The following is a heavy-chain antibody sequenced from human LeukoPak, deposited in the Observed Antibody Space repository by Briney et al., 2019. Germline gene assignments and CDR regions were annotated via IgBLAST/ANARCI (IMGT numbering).Heavy chain of an antibody. CDR1: GFTFSTYS. J-gene: IGHJ4*02. CDR2: ITSSSRTI. CDR3: AVHYYDSSGSDY. V-gene: IGHV3-48*04. Sequence: GGSLRLSCAASGFTFSTYSMNWVRQAPGKGLEWVSYITSSSRTIYYADSVKGRFTISRDNAENSLYLQMNSLRAEDTAVHYCAVHYYDSSGSDYWGQGTLVTVSS. D-gene: IGHD3-22*01.